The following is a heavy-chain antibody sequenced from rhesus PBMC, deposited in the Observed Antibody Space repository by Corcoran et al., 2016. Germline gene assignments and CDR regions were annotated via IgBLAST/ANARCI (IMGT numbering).Heavy chain of an antibody. CDR3: ARKYSGSWSDLYDY. CDR1: GYSISSGYG. J-gene: IGHJ4*01. Sequence: QVQLQESGPGLVKPSETLSLTCAVPGYSISSGYGWSWIRQPPGKGLEWIGYIGGSSGRTHYTPCLQSRVTISKDTSQNQFSLKLCAVIAADPDVYYCARKYSGSWSDLYDYWGQGVLVTVSS. CDR2: IGGSSGRT. V-gene: IGHV4-127*01. D-gene: IGHD6-25*01.